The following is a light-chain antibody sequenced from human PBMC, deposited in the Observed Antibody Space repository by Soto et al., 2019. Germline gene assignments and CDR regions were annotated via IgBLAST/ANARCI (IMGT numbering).Light chain of an antibody. V-gene: IGKV1-5*03. CDR2: KAS. J-gene: IGKJ1*01. Sequence: DIQMTHSPSTLSGSVGCRVTITCRASQTISSWLAWYQQKPGKDPKLLIYKASTLKSGVPSRLSGSGSGTEFTLTISSLQTDEFATYYCQHYNSYSEAFGQGTKVDNK. CDR1: QTISSW. CDR3: QHYNSYSEA.